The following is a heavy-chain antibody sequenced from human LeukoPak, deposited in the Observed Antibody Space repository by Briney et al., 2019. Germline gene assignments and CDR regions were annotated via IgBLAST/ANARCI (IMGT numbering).Heavy chain of an antibody. Sequence: GSSVKVSCTASGYTFTRYDINWVRQATGQGLEWMGGMNPKHGNTGYEQRFKRRVTITTNTSISTAYMGLSSRRSEDRGVSLCASGGDRDYWGQGNLVPVSS. CDR3: ASGGDRDY. CDR1: GYTFTRYD. CDR2: MNPKHGNT. V-gene: IGHV1-8*03. J-gene: IGHJ4*02. D-gene: IGHD3-16*01.